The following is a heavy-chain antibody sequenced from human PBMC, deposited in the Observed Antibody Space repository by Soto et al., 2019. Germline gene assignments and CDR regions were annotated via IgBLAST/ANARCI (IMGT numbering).Heavy chain of an antibody. Sequence: GWSLRLSCTSSVFTFISFAMHWVRQAPGKGLEWVAATSYDGSNQYYGDSVKGRLTISRDNSKNTLYLQMNSLRAEDTAVFYCARDRSSTLVGMDVWGQGTTVTVSS. V-gene: IGHV3-33*01. J-gene: IGHJ6*02. CDR3: ARDRSSTLVGMDV. D-gene: IGHD6-13*01. CDR2: TSYDGSNQ. CDR1: VFTFISFA.